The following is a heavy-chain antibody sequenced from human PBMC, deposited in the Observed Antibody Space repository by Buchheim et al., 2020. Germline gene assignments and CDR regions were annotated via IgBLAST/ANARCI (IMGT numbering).Heavy chain of an antibody. J-gene: IGHJ6*02. D-gene: IGHD1-26*01. CDR3: ARDMGGSYELSVYGMDV. Sequence: QVQLVQSGAEVKKPGSSVKVSCKASGGTFSSYAISWVRQAPGHGLEWMGGIIPIFGTANYAQTFHGRVTITADESTSTAYMELSSLRSEDTAVYYWARDMGGSYELSVYGMDVWGQGTT. V-gene: IGHV1-69*01. CDR1: GGTFSSYA. CDR2: IIPIFGTA.